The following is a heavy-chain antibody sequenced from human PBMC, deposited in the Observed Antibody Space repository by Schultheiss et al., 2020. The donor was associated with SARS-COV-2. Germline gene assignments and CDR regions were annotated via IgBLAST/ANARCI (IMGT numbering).Heavy chain of an antibody. CDR2: IYYSGST. D-gene: IGHD2-2*02. CDR3: ARDVGYCSSTSCYKFVAGWFYP. CDR1: GGSISSYY. Sequence: SETLSLTCTVSGGSISSYYWSWIRQPPGKGLEWIGYIYYSGSTNYNPSLKSRVTMSVDTSKNQFSLKLSSVTAADTAVYYCARDVGYCSSTSCYKFVAGWFYPWGEGTLVTVSS. V-gene: IGHV4-59*12. J-gene: IGHJ5*02.